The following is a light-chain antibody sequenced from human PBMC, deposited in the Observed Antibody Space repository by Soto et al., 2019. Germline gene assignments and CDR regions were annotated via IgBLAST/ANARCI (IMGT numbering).Light chain of an antibody. V-gene: IGKV3-15*01. CDR3: QQYNNWPSWT. J-gene: IGKJ1*01. CDR2: GAS. Sequence: EIVMTQSPATLSVSPRERATLSCRASQSVSSNLAWYQQKPGQAPRLLIYGASTRATGIPARFSGSGSGTAFTLTISSLQSKDFAVYYCQQYNNWPSWTFGQGTKVDIK. CDR1: QSVSSN.